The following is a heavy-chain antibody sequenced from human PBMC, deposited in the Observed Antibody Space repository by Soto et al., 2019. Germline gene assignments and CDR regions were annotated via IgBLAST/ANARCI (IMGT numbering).Heavy chain of an antibody. Sequence: SETLSLTCALSGISISNGAYYWSWIRQPPGKGLEWIGYIYHSGNTYYNPSLKSRVTISGDTSKNQFSLKLSSVTDAYSAVYYCVNVETMTFCGLIGPKDEFDIWGQGTTVTV. V-gene: IGHV4-30-2*05. CDR2: IYHSGNT. CDR1: GISISNGAYY. CDR3: VNVETMTFCGLIGPKDEFDI. D-gene: IGHD2-21*01. J-gene: IGHJ3*02.